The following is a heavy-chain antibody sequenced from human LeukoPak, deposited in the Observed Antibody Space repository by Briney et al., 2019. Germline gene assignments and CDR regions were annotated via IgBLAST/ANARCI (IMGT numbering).Heavy chain of an antibody. V-gene: IGHV3-23*01. J-gene: IGHJ3*02. CDR1: GFTFRFYA. Sequence: GGSRRLSCAGSGFTFRFYAMTWVRRAPGKGREWVSGISGDASVSKDADSVKGRFNISRDNSKNTLYLQLNSLRVEATDIYYCAKAYSSSLYGDAFHIWGQGTMVTVSP. D-gene: IGHD6-13*01. CDR2: ISGDASVS. CDR3: AKAYSSSLYGDAFHI.